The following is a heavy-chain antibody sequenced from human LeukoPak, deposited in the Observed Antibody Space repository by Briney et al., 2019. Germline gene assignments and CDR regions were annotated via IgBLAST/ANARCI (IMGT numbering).Heavy chain of an antibody. Sequence: GGSLRLSCAASGFTFRTYAMSWVRQAPGKGLEWVSGISGSGGSTYHADSVKGRFTISRDNSKNTLYLQMNSLRAEDTAVYYCATYSSLNRREFQYWGQGTLLTVSS. CDR2: ISGSGGST. CDR3: ATYSSLNRREFQY. V-gene: IGHV3-23*01. D-gene: IGHD3-22*01. CDR1: GFTFRTYA. J-gene: IGHJ1*01.